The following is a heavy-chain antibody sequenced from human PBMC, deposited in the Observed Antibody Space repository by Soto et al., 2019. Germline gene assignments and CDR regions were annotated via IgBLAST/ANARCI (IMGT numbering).Heavy chain of an antibody. D-gene: IGHD2-15*01. J-gene: IGHJ5*02. CDR2: ISWNSGSV. CDR3: ARLQNNWFDP. V-gene: IGHV3-9*01. Sequence: EVQLVESGGGLVQPGRSLRLSCAASGFTFDDYVMHWVRQAPGKGLEWVSGISWNSGSVDYADSVKGRFTISRDNAKNSLYLQMNSLRAEDTALYYCARLQNNWFDPWGQGTLVTVSS. CDR1: GFTFDDYV.